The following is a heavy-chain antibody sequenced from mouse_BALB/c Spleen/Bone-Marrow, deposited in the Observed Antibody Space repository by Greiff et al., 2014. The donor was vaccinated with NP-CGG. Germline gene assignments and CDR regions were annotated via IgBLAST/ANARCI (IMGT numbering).Heavy chain of an antibody. Sequence: VQLQQSGPELVKPGASMKISCKASGYSFTDYTMTWVKQSHGKSLEWIGLINPYNGGTGYNQKFKGKATLTVDKSSSTAYMDLLSLTSEDSAVYYCATYYGSGWYFDVWGAGTTVTVSS. CDR1: GYSFTDYT. D-gene: IGHD1-1*01. J-gene: IGHJ1*01. CDR3: ATYYGSGWYFDV. CDR2: INPYNGGT. V-gene: IGHV1-26*01.